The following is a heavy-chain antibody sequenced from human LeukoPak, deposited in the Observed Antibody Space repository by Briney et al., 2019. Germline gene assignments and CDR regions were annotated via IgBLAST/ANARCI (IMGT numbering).Heavy chain of an antibody. V-gene: IGHV4-59*08. J-gene: IGHJ4*02. CDR3: ARHGGHYVRPFDY. CDR2: IHYSGST. CDR1: GGSISSYY. Sequence: RSSETLSLTCTVSGGSISSYYWSWIRQPPGKGLEWIGYIHYSGSTNYNPSLKSRVTISVDTSKNQFSLKLSSVTAADTAVYYCARHGGHYVRPFDYWGQGTLVTVSS. D-gene: IGHD3-16*01.